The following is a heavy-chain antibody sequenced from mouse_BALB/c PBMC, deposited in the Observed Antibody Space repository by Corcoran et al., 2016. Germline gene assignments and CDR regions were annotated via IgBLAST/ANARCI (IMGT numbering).Heavy chain of an antibody. CDR2: IYPYNGGT. J-gene: IGHJ2*01. CDR3: ARITTVAYYFDY. D-gene: IGHD1-1*01. CDR1: GYTFTDYN. V-gene: IGHV1S29*02. Sequence: EVQLQQSGPELVKPGASVKISCKASGYTFTDYNMHWVKQSHGKSLEWIGYIYPYNGGTGYNQKFKSKATLTVDNSSSTAYMELRSLTSEDSAVYYCARITTVAYYFDYWGQGTTLTVSS.